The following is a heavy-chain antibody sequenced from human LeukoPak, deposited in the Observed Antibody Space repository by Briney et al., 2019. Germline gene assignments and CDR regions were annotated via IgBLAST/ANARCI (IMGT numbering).Heavy chain of an antibody. CDR1: GCTFTGYY. D-gene: IGHD6-13*01. CDR2: INPNSGGT. V-gene: IGHV1-2*02. Sequence: GAAVKVSCKASGCTFTGYYMHWVRQAPGQGLEWMGWINPNSGGTNYAQKFQGRVTMTRDTSISTAYMELSRLRSDDTAVYYCARDRQPLAADGIEYYFDYWGQGTLVTVSS. J-gene: IGHJ4*02. CDR3: ARDRQPLAADGIEYYFDY.